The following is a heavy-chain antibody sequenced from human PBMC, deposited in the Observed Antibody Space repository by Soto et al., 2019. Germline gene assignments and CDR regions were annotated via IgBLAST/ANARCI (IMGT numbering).Heavy chain of an antibody. CDR2: ISPNGNNQ. J-gene: IGHJ4*02. Sequence: QMELVESGGGVVQSGGSLRLSCAAPGFSFSVYALHWIRQAPGEGLEWVAVISPNGNNQYYADSVKGRFTITRDTSKSTLSLQMTSLRPEDTAVYYCASGAAFYYDTSRYWGQGTLVTVSS. CDR1: GFSFSVYA. CDR3: ASGAAFYYDTSRY. V-gene: IGHV3-30-3*01. D-gene: IGHD3-22*01.